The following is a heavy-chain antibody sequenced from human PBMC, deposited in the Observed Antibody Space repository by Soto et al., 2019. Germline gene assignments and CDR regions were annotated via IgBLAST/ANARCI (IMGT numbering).Heavy chain of an antibody. CDR1: GFSFSNYD. J-gene: IGHJ4*02. Sequence: EVELVESGGGLVQPGGSLRLSCAASGFSFSNYDMNWVRQAPGKGLEWISFLSYSGSTIHYSDSVKGRFTISRDNAKNSLYLQMNSLRAEDTAVYYCAIPDRKTPVQVRDYWGQGILVTVSS. CDR2: LSYSGSTI. D-gene: IGHD2-15*01. CDR3: AIPDRKTPVQVRDY. V-gene: IGHV3-48*03.